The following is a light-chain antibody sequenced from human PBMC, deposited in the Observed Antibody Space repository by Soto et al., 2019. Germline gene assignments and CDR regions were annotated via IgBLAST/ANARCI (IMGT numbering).Light chain of an antibody. CDR1: QSVANS. J-gene: IGKJ2*01. CDR3: QQYSNWPPYT. Sequence: EIALTQSPATLSLSRGQRATLSCRARQSVANSLAWYQQKPGQPPRLLVYDPSNRATGIPARFSGSGSGTAFTLTISSLEPEDFAVDYWQQYSNWPPYTFGQGTKLEIK. CDR2: DPS. V-gene: IGKV3-11*01.